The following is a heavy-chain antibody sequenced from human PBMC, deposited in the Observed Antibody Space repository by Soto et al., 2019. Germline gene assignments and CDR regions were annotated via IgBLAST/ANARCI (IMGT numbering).Heavy chain of an antibody. CDR3: ARETNSSSLYNWFDP. D-gene: IGHD6-6*01. CDR2: ISAYNGNT. V-gene: IGHV1-18*04. CDR1: GYTFTSYG. J-gene: IGHJ5*02. Sequence: GASVKDSCKASGYTFTSYGISWVRQAPGQGLEWMGWISAYNGNTNYAQKLQGRVTMTTDTFTSTAYTELRSLRSDDTAVYYCARETNSSSLYNWFDPWGQGTLVTVSS.